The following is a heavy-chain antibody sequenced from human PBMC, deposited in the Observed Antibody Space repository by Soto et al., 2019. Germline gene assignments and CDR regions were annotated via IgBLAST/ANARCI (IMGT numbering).Heavy chain of an antibody. CDR3: LDY. CDR2: IMPTFGSA. V-gene: IGHV1-69*06. CDR1: GGSFSSHG. J-gene: IGHJ4*02. Sequence: SVKVSCKASGGSFSSHGIAWVRQVPGQGLEWVGGIMPTFGSATYAPKFQGRVTITADKSTSTAYMELRSLRSEDTAVYYLLDYWGQGTLVTVSS.